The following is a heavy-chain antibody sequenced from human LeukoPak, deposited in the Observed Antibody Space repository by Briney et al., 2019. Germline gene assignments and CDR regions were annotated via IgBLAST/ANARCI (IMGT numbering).Heavy chain of an antibody. CDR2: IYYSGTT. V-gene: IGHV4-59*01. J-gene: IGHJ4*02. Sequence: SETLSLTCTVSGGSISSYYWSWIRQSPGKGLEWIGYIYYSGTTNYNPSLKSRVTVSVDTSKNQFSLKLNSMTAADTAVYYCASKRSGGSYFDYWGRGILVTVSS. D-gene: IGHD3-16*01. CDR3: ASKRSGGSYFDY. CDR1: GGSISSYY.